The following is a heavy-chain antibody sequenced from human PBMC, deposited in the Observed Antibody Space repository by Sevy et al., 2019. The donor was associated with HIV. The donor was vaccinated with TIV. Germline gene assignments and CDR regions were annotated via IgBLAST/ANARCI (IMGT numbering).Heavy chain of an antibody. D-gene: IGHD3-16*01. Sequence: GGSLRLSCAASGFTFDDYAMHGGRQAPGKGLEWVSGISWNSGSIGYADSVKGRFTISRDNAKNSLYLQMNSLRAEDTALYYCARHPGFGAPQWGQGTLVPVSS. CDR2: ISWNSGSI. CDR1: GFTFDDYA. CDR3: ARHPGFGAPQ. J-gene: IGHJ1*01. V-gene: IGHV3-9*01.